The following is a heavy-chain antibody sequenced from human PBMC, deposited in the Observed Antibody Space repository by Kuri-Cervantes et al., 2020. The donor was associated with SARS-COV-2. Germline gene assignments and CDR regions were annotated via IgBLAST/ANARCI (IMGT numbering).Heavy chain of an antibody. CDR2: IRSKANSYAT. J-gene: IGHJ6*02. CDR1: GFTFSSYW. D-gene: IGHD2-8*01. CDR3: TRHGGGCTNSVCLYYYYYGMDV. Sequence: GGSLRLSCAASGFTFSSYWMSWVRQASGKGLEWVGRIRSKANSYATAYAASVKGRFTISRDDSKNTAYLQMNSLKTEDTAVYYCTRHGGGCTNSVCLYYYYYGMDVWGQGTTVTVSS. V-gene: IGHV3-73*01.